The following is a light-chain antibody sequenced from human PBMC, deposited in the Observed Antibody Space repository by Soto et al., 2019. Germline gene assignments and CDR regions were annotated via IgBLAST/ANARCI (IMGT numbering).Light chain of an antibody. CDR2: WAS. CDR3: QQHHAVLGYG. CDR1: HDVSYDSNNRHY. J-gene: IGKJ2*03. V-gene: IGKV4-1*01. Sequence: DIVMTQSPDSLTVSLGERATINCKSRHDVSYDSNNRHYLAWYQLRPGRPPKLLIYWASTRASGVPDRFTGRGSGTDFTLTISSLQPEDAAVYYCQQHHAVLGYGVAQGRRLQIK.